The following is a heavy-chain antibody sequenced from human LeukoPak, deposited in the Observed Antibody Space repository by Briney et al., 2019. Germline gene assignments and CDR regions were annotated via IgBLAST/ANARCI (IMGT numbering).Heavy chain of an antibody. D-gene: IGHD1-14*01. Sequence: GGSLRLSCAASGFTFSSYSMNWVRQAPGKGLEWVSSISSSSSYIDYADSVKGRFTISRDNAKNSLYLQMNSLRAEDTAVYYCAPSRGINRVSFAAVDYWGQGTLVTVSS. V-gene: IGHV3-21*01. CDR3: APSRGINRVSFAAVDY. J-gene: IGHJ4*02. CDR2: ISSSSSYI. CDR1: GFTFSSYS.